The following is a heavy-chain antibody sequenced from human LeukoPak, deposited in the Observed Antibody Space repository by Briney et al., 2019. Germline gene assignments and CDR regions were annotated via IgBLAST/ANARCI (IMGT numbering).Heavy chain of an antibody. V-gene: IGHV1-2*02. Sequence: ASVKVSCKASGYTFTGYFIYWVRQAPGQGLEWMGYINPDSGDTNYAQRFQGRVTMTRDTSISTAYMELSWLRFDDTAVYFCSREAPCSSTSCSHDYWGQGTLVTVSP. CDR2: INPDSGDT. CDR1: GYTFTGYF. CDR3: SREAPCSSTSCSHDY. J-gene: IGHJ4*02. D-gene: IGHD2-2*01.